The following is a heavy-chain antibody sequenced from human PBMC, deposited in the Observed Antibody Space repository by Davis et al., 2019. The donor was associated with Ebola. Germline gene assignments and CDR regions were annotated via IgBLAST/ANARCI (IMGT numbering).Heavy chain of an antibody. CDR2: ISGRSSTI. J-gene: IGHJ4*02. CDR3: AKEGDYCGGDCYGSFDY. CDR1: GFTFSSYW. Sequence: GGSLRLSCAASGFTFSSYWMHWVRQAPGKGLEWISVISGRSSTIYYADSVKGRFTISRDNSKNTLYLQMNSLRDEDAAVYYCAKEGDYCGGDCYGSFDYWGQGTLVTVSS. D-gene: IGHD2-21*02. V-gene: IGHV3-48*02.